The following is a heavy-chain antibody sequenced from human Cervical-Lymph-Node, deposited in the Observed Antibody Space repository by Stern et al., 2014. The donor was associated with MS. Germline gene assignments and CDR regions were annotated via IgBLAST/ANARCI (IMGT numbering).Heavy chain of an antibody. CDR2: ISAYNGNT. D-gene: IGHD6-13*01. V-gene: IGHV1-18*01. CDR3: ARDSGYSSSWYPWYFDY. CDR1: GYTFTSYG. J-gene: IGHJ4*02. Sequence: VQLVESGAEVKKPGASVKVSCKASGYTFTSYGISWVRQAPGQGLEWMGLISAYNGNTNYAQKLQGRVTMTTDTSTSTAYMELRSLRSDDTAVYYCARDSGYSSSWYPWYFDYWGQGTLVTVSS.